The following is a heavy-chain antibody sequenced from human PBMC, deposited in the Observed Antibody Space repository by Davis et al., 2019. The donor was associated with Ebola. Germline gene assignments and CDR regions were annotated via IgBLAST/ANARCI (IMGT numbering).Heavy chain of an antibody. CDR3: ARDSWGGSAGYFDS. J-gene: IGHJ4*02. CDR1: GHAFSTHS. V-gene: IGHV1-3*01. D-gene: IGHD3-16*01. CDR2: INLANGNT. Sequence: ASVKVSCKASGHAFSTHSIHWVRQAPGQRLEWLGWINLANGNTRYSDHFQGRVTITRDASASTAYMELSSLRSEDTAVYYCARDSWGGSAGYFDSWGQGTLVTVSS.